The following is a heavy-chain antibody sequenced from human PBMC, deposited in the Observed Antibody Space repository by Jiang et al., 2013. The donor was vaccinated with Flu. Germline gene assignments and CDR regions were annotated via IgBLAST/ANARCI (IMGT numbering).Heavy chain of an antibody. CDR2: IDWDDDK. CDR1: C. Sequence: CVSWIRQPPGKALEWLARIDWDDDKYYSTSLKTRLTITKDTSKNQVVLTMTNMDPVDTATYYCAHSQSTLYYDFWSGLFDYWGQGTLVTVSS. CDR3: AHSQSTLYYDFWSGLFDY. V-gene: IGHV2-70*12. D-gene: IGHD3-3*01. J-gene: IGHJ4*02.